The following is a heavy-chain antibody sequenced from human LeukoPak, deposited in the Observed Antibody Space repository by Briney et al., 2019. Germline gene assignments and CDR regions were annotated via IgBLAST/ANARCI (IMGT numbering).Heavy chain of an antibody. CDR1: GGSFSGYY. CDR2: INHSGST. D-gene: IGHD3-9*01. Sequence: SETLSLTCAVYGGSFSGYYWSWIRQPPGKGLEWIGEINHSGSTNYNPSLNSRVTISVDTSKNQFSLKLSSVTAADTAVYYCARLRGLYDILTGYYSDYWGQGTLVTVSS. CDR3: ARLRGLYDILTGYYSDY. V-gene: IGHV4-34*01. J-gene: IGHJ4*02.